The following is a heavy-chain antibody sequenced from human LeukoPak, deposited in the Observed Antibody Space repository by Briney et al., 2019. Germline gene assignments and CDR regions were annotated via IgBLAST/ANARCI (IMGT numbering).Heavy chain of an antibody. CDR3: AMGRYDSSGYEGAYFDY. CDR1: GGTFSSYA. J-gene: IGHJ4*02. CDR2: IIPIFGTA. V-gene: IGHV1-69*05. D-gene: IGHD3-22*01. Sequence: SVKVSCKASGGTFSSYAISWVRQAPGQGLEWMGGIIPIFGTANYAQKFQGRVTITTDESPSTAYMELSSLRSEDTAVYYCAMGRYDSSGYEGAYFDYWGQGTLVTVSS.